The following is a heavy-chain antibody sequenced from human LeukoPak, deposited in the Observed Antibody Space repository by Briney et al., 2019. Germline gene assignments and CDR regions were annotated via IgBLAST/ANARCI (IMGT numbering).Heavy chain of an antibody. J-gene: IGHJ6*02. CDR3: ARVKGEYGMDV. Sequence: SETLSLTCTVSGGSISSYYWSWIRQPPGKGLEWIGYIYYSGSTNYNPSLKSRVTISVDTPKNQFSLKLSSVTAADTAVYYCARVKGEYGMDVWGQGTTVTVSS. CDR2: IYYSGST. CDR1: GGSISSYY. V-gene: IGHV4-59*01. D-gene: IGHD3-10*01.